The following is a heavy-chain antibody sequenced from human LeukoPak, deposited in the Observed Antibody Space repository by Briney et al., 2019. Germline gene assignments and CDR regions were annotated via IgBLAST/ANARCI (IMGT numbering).Heavy chain of an antibody. CDR3: ARHGQWLVRLDY. CDR1: GGSISTNNY. CDR2: IHFSGTT. J-gene: IGHJ4*02. V-gene: IGHV4-39*01. D-gene: IGHD6-19*01. Sequence: SETLSLTCTVSGGSISTNNYWAWLRQSPGKGPEWIGSIHFSGTTYYSPSLQSRVSISIDTSNNQFSLKLTSVTAADTALYSCARHGQWLVRLDYWGQGTLVTVSS.